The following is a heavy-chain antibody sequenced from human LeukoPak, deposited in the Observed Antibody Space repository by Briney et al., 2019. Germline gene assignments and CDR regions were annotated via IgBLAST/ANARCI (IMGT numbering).Heavy chain of an antibody. CDR1: GLTFSRHT. Sequence: GGTLRLSCAASGLTFSRHTMNWVRQAPGKGLEWVSSISSTGSYIYYTQSLKGRFTVSRDNAKNYVYLQMNSLRVDDTAVYYCARAERLLEWLLDSWGQGTLVTVSS. V-gene: IGHV3-21*01. CDR3: ARAERLLEWLLDS. D-gene: IGHD3-3*01. CDR2: ISSTGSYI. J-gene: IGHJ4*02.